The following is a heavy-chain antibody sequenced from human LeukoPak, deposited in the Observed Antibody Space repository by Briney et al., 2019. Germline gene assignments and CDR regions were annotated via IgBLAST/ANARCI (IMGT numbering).Heavy chain of an antibody. D-gene: IGHD5-12*01. CDR3: AKDVRATPGPEFDY. V-gene: IGHV3-9*01. Sequence: GGSLRLSCAASGFTFDDYAMHWVRQAPGKGLEWVSGISWNSGSIGYADSVKGRFTISRDNAKNSLYLQMNSLRAEDTALYYCAKDVRATPGPEFDYWGQGTLVTVSS. CDR2: ISWNSGSI. J-gene: IGHJ4*02. CDR1: GFTFDDYA.